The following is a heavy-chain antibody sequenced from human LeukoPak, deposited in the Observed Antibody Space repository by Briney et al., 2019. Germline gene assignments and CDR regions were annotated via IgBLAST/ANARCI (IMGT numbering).Heavy chain of an antibody. J-gene: IGHJ4*02. Sequence: PGGSLRLSCAASGFTFSSSWMHWVRQAPGKGLVWVSRINSDGSGTTYADSVKGRFTISRDNSKNTLYLQMNSLRNEDTAVYYCAKDTYYYDSSGYLDWWGQGTLVTVSS. CDR2: INSDGSGT. CDR3: AKDTYYYDSSGYLDW. V-gene: IGHV3-74*01. D-gene: IGHD3-22*01. CDR1: GFTFSSSW.